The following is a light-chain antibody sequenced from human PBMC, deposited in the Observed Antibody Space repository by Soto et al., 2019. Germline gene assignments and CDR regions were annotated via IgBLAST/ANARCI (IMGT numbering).Light chain of an antibody. J-gene: IGLJ2*01. Sequence: QAVVTQEPSFSVSPGGTVTLTCGLSSGSVSTSYYPSWYQQTPGQAPRTIIYSTNTRSSGVPDRFSGSILGNKAALTITGAQADDESDYYCVLYMGSGTVVFGGGTKVTVL. V-gene: IGLV8-61*01. CDR3: VLYMGSGTVV. CDR1: SGSVSTSYY. CDR2: STN.